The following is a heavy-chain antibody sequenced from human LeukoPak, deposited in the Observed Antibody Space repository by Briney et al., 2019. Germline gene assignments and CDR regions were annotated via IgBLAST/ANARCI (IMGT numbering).Heavy chain of an antibody. D-gene: IGHD3-10*01. V-gene: IGHV1-69*13. CDR1: GGTFSSYA. J-gene: IGHJ5*02. CDR3: ARGVVRGVMSWFDP. CDR2: IIPIFGTA. Sequence: GASVKVSCKASGGTFSSYAISWVRQAPGQGLEWMGGIIPIFGTANYAQKFQGRVTITADESTSTAYMELSSLRSEDTAVYYCARGVVRGVMSWFDPWGQGTLVTVSS.